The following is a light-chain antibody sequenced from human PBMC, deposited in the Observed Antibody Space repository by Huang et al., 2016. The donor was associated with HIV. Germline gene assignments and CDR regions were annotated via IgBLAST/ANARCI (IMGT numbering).Light chain of an antibody. CDR3: QQANSFPLT. Sequence: DIQMTQSPSFVPASVGDRVTITCRASQPISSGLAWYQQKPGKAPKLLIYAASTLQSGVPSRFSGSGSGTDFTLTISDLQPEDFATYYCQQANSFPLTFGGGTKVEIK. CDR1: QPISSG. V-gene: IGKV1-12*01. J-gene: IGKJ4*01. CDR2: AAS.